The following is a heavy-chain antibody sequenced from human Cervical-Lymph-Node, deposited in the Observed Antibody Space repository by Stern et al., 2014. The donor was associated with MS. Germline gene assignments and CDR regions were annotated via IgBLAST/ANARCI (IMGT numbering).Heavy chain of an antibody. CDR1: GFTFNNYD. Sequence: EVQLVESGGGLVKPGGSLRLSCAVSGFTFNNYDMNWVRQAPGKGLEWVSSISSSSSDIDYADSVKGRFTISRDNAKNSLYLQMNSLRVEDTAVYYCARDVTTFWSGYYAGFDAWGQGTLVTVSS. CDR3: ARDVTTFWSGYYAGFDA. CDR2: ISSSSSDI. D-gene: IGHD3-3*01. J-gene: IGHJ5*02. V-gene: IGHV3-21*01.